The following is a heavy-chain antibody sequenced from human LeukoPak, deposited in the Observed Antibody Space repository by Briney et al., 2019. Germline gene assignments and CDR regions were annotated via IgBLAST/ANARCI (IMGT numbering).Heavy chain of an antibody. CDR3: AKDQDIVVVTAIADY. J-gene: IGHJ4*02. CDR2: ISSSSSNI. CDR1: GFTSSSYS. Sequence: PGGSLRLSCVASGFTSSSYSMNWVRQAPGKGLEWVSSISSSSSNIYYADSVKGRFTIPRDNAKNSLYLQMNSLRAEDTAVYYCAKDQDIVVVTAIADYWGQGTLVTVSS. D-gene: IGHD2-21*02. V-gene: IGHV3-21*04.